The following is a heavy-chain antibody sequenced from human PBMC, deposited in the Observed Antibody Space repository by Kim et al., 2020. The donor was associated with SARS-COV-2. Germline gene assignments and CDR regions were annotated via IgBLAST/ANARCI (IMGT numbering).Heavy chain of an antibody. J-gene: IGHJ4*02. CDR2: IIPIFGTA. D-gene: IGHD6-6*01. CDR1: GGTFSSYA. Sequence: SVKVSCKASGGTFSSYAISWVRQAPGQGLEWMGGIIPIFGTANYAQKFQGRVTITADESTSTAYMELSSLRSEDTAVYYCARDVGEYSSSSGLGYWSQGTLVTVSS. CDR3: ARDVGEYSSSSGLGY. V-gene: IGHV1-69*13.